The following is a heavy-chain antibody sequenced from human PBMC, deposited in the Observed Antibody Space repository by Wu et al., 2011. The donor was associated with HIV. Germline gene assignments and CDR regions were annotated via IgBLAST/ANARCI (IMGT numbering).Heavy chain of an antibody. J-gene: IGHJ2*01. CDR2: INPTDGNT. Sequence: MQSGAGGEEAGASVKISCTASGFTLTDHYMHWVRQVRGQGLEWMGIINPTDGNTKYEQRFEGRVTMTRDTPTNTVYMELSSLRFEDTAVYFCARAPGGHCRGGTCQIPHWYFELWGRGTLVTVAA. CDR1: GFTLTDHY. D-gene: IGHD2-15*01. V-gene: IGHV1-46*01. CDR3: ARAPGGHCRGGTCQIPHWYFEL.